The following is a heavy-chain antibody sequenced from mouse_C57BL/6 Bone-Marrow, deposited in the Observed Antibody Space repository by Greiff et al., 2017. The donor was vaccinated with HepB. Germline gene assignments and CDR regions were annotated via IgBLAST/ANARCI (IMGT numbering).Heavy chain of an antibody. CDR3: ARKEGYGNRPAWFAY. CDR1: GYTFTDYY. J-gene: IGHJ3*01. D-gene: IGHD2-1*01. CDR2: INPYNGGT. Sequence: EVKLVESGPVLVKPGASVKMSCKASGYTFTDYYMNWVKQSHGKSLEWIGVINPYNGGTSYNQKFKGKATLTVDKSSSTAYMELNSLTSEDSAVYYCARKEGYGNRPAWFAYWGQGTLVTVSA. V-gene: IGHV1-19*01.